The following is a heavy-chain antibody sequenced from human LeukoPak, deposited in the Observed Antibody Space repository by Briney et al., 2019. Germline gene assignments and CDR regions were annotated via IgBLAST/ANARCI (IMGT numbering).Heavy chain of an antibody. Sequence: GGSLRLSCAASGFTFSSYSMLWVRQAPGKGLEWVSYISSSSSTIYYADSVKGRFTISRDNAKNSLYLQMNTLRAEDTAVYYCARDRHKYNYDSGGYPPYWGQGTLVPVSS. J-gene: IGHJ4*02. CDR2: ISSSSSTI. CDR3: ARDRHKYNYDSGGYPPY. V-gene: IGHV3-48*01. CDR1: GFTFSSYS. D-gene: IGHD3-22*01.